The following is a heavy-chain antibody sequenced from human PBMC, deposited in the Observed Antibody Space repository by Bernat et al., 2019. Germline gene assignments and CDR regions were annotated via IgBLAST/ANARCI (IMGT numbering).Heavy chain of an antibody. J-gene: IGHJ5*02. CDR3: ARTSQQLARSARGGFDP. CDR1: AVSISSSSYY. Sequence: QLQLQESGPGLVKPSETLSLTCTVSAVSISSSSYYWGWIRQPPGKGLEWIGSIYYSGSTYYNPSLKSRVTISVDTSKNQFSLKLSSVTAADTAVYYCARTSQQLARSARGGFDPWGQGTLVTVSS. V-gene: IGHV4-39*01. CDR2: IYYSGST. D-gene: IGHD6-13*01.